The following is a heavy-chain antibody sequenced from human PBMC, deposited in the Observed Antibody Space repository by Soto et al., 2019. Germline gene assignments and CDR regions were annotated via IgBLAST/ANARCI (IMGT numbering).Heavy chain of an antibody. Sequence: TLFLTCTVSGGSISSGGYYWSWIRQHPGKGLEWIGYIYYGGSTYYNPSLKSRATISGDTSKNQFSLKLSSVTAADTAVYYCARGGYYYENSGQNAYDYWGQGILVTVSS. CDR1: GGSISSGGYY. J-gene: IGHJ4*01. CDR2: IYYGGST. CDR3: ARGGYYYENSGQNAYDY. D-gene: IGHD3-22*01. V-gene: IGHV4-31*03.